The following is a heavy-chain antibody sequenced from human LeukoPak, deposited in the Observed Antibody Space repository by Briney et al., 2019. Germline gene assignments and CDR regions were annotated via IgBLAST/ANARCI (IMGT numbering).Heavy chain of an antibody. CDR2: ISWDGGIT. CDR1: GFTFYEYA. D-gene: IGHD2-15*01. Sequence: PRRSLSLSCAASGFTFYEYAMHWVGQAPGKGLGWCSCISWDGGITDYADSVKGRFTIYRDNSKISLYLQMIWLRAEDTALYYCAKDGVVAATPFYYYYYYMDVWGKGTTVTVSS. CDR3: AKDGVVAATPFYYYYYYMDV. V-gene: IGHV3-43D*03. J-gene: IGHJ6*03.